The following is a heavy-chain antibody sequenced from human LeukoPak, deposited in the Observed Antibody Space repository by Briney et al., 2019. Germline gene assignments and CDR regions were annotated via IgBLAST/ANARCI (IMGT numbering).Heavy chain of an antibody. CDR1: GYTFTRYY. V-gene: IGHV1-2*02. D-gene: IGHD3-10*01. CDR3: TKNQYSGTIITPLDPFDV. J-gene: IGHJ3*01. Sequence: ASVKVSCKASGYTFTRYYIHWLRQAPGQGIEWMGWIDPNTGGTNFAQKFQGRITMTRDTSINTVYMELNRLRSDDTAVYYCTKNQYSGTIITPLDPFDVWGQGTMVTVSS. CDR2: IDPNTGGT.